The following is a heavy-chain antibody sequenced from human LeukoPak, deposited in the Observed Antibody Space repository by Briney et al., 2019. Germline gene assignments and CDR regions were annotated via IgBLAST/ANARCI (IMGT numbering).Heavy chain of an antibody. J-gene: IGHJ6*03. D-gene: IGHD6-6*01. Sequence: SETLSLTCAVYGGSFSGYYWSWIRQPPGKGLEWIGEINHSGSTNYNPSLKSRVTISVDTSKNQFSLKLSSVTAADTAVYYCARVRQLVGIYYYYHYMDVWGKGTTVTVSS. CDR3: ARVRQLVGIYYYYHYMDV. CDR1: GGSFSGYY. V-gene: IGHV4-34*01. CDR2: INHSGST.